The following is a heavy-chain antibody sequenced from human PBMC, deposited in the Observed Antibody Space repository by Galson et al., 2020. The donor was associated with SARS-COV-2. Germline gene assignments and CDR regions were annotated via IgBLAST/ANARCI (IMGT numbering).Heavy chain of an antibody. V-gene: IGHV3-48*03. CDR2: IRSSGSTI. D-gene: IGHD3-22*01. CDR3: ARGGLRDSSGYPLY. CDR1: GFTFSSYE. J-gene: IGHJ4*02. Sequence: GGSLRLSCAASGFTFSSYEMNWVRQAPGKGLEWVSYIRSSGSTIYYADSVKGRFTISRDNAKNSLYLQMNSLRAEDTAVYYCARGGLRDSSGYPLYWGQGTLVTVSS.